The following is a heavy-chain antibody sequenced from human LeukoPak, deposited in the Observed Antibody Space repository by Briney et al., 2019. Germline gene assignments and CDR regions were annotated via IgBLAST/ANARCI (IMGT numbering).Heavy chain of an antibody. V-gene: IGHV3-30*04. CDR3: ARGYRGAPLYGMDV. CDR2: ISYDGSNK. Sequence: GGSLRLSCAASGFTFSSYAMHWVRQAPGKGLEWVADISYDGSNKYYADSVKGRFTISRDNSKNTLYLQMNSLRAEDTAVYYCARGYRGAPLYGMDVWGQGTTVTVSS. CDR1: GFTFSSYA. J-gene: IGHJ6*02. D-gene: IGHD4-23*01.